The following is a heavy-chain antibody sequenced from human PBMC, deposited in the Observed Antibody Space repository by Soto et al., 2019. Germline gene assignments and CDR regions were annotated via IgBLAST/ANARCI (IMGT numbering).Heavy chain of an antibody. D-gene: IGHD3-9*01. J-gene: IGHJ5*02. Sequence: ASVNVSCMASRYTFTSSEINWVRKATVQGLEWMGWKNSTSGNTGYAQKFQGRVTMTRNTSIITAYMELSSLISEDTAVYYCARGPPPILTGLYNWFAPWGQGTLVTVSS. CDR3: ARGPPPILTGLYNWFAP. CDR1: RYTFTSSE. CDR2: KNSTSGNT. V-gene: IGHV1-8*01.